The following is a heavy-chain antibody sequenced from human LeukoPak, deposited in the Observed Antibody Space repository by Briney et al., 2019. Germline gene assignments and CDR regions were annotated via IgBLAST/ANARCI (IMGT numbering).Heavy chain of an antibody. CDR2: IYVAGST. CDR1: GFTVSDSF. Sequence: GGSLRLSCAASGFTVSDSFMTWVRQAPGKGLEWVSVIYVAGSTYYADSVKGRFTISRDNSKNTLYLQMNSLRAEDTAVYYCAKGVYSSGWDYYFDYWGQGTLVTVSS. D-gene: IGHD6-19*01. CDR3: AKGVYSSGWDYYFDY. V-gene: IGHV3-53*01. J-gene: IGHJ4*02.